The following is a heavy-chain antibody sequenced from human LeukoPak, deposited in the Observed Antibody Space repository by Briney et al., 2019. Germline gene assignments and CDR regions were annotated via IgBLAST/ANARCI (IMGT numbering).Heavy chain of an antibody. CDR3: ARVLGVGYYYYMDV. J-gene: IGHJ6*03. D-gene: IGHD7-27*01. Sequence: SETLSLTCTVSGGSISSYYWSWIWQPPGKGLEWIGYIYYSGSTNYNPSLKSRVTISVDTSKNQFSLKLSSVTAADTAVYYCARVLGVGYYYYMDVWGKGTTVTVSS. V-gene: IGHV4-59*01. CDR1: GGSISSYY. CDR2: IYYSGST.